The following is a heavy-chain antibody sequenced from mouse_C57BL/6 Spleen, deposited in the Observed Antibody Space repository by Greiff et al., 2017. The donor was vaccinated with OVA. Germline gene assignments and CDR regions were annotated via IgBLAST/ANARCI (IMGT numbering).Heavy chain of an antibody. CDR1: GFNIKNTY. D-gene: IGHD3-2*02. V-gene: IGHV14-3*01. CDR2: IDPANGNT. J-gene: IGHJ2*01. CDR3: ARYRGETAQATRFDY. Sequence: VQLQQSVAELVRPGASVKLSCTASGFNIKNTYMHWVKQRPEQGLEWIGRIDPANGNTKYAPKFQGKATITADTSSNTAYLQLSSLTSEDTAIYYCARYRGETAQATRFDYGGQGTTLTVSS.